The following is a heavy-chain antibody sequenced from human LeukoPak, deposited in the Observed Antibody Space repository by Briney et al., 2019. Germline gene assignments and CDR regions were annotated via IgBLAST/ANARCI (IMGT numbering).Heavy chain of an antibody. J-gene: IGHJ4*02. D-gene: IGHD3-3*01. V-gene: IGHV1-18*01. Sequence: ASVKVSCKASGYTFTSYGISWVRQAPGQGLEWMRWISAYNGNTNYAQKLQGRVTMTTDTSTSTAYMELRSLRSDDTAVYYCARDSFWSGYYPPVPGYWGQGTLVTVSS. CDR2: ISAYNGNT. CDR3: ARDSFWSGYYPPVPGY. CDR1: GYTFTSYG.